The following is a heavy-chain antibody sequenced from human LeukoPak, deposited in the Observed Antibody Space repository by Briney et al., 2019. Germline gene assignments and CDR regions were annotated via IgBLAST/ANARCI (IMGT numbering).Heavy chain of an antibody. D-gene: IGHD3-22*01. J-gene: IGHJ4*02. CDR2: IYPGDSDT. CDR3: ARQARDYYDSSDFDY. V-gene: IGHV5-51*01. CDR1: GYNFATAW. Sequence: GESLKISCKASGYNFATAWIAWVRQMPGKGLEWMGIIYPGDSDTRYSPSFQGQVTISADKSISTAYLQWSSLKASDTAMYYCARQARDYYDSSDFDYWGQGTLVTVSS.